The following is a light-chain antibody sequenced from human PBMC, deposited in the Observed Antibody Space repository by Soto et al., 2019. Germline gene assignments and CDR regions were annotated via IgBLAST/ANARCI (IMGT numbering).Light chain of an antibody. V-gene: IGKV1-5*01. Sequence: DIQMTQSPSTLSASVGDRVTIPCRASQSISSCLAWYQQKPGKAPKLLMYDASSLPSGIPSRFSGSGSGTEFTLTISSLQPDDFATYYCQQYNSYLVTFGGGTKVDIK. CDR2: DAS. J-gene: IGKJ4*01. CDR1: QSISSC. CDR3: QQYNSYLVT.